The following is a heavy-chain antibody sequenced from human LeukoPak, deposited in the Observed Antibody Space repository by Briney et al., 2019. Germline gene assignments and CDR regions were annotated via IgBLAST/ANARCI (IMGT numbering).Heavy chain of an antibody. CDR3: ARVGQYYDILTGYSLFDY. CDR2: IKQDGSEK. CDR1: GFTFSSYW. D-gene: IGHD3-9*01. V-gene: IGHV3-7*01. J-gene: IGHJ4*02. Sequence: PGGSLRLSCAASGFTFSSYWMSWVRQAPGKGREWVANIKQDGSEKYYVDSVKGRFTISRDNAKNSLYLQMNSLRAEDTAVYYCARVGQYYDILTGYSLFDYWGQGTLVTVSS.